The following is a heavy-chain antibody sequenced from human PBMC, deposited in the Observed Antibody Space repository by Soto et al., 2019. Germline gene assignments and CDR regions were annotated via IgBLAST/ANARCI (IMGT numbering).Heavy chain of an antibody. J-gene: IGHJ4*02. Sequence: TGGSLRLSCAASGFTFSSYWMSWVRQAPGKGLEWVANIKQDGSEKYYVDSVKGRFTISRDNAKNSLYLQMNSLRAEDTAVYYCARDRGAMVRGGPYYFDYWGQGTLVTVSS. CDR3: ARDRGAMVRGGPYYFDY. D-gene: IGHD3-10*01. V-gene: IGHV3-7*03. CDR1: GFTFSSYW. CDR2: IKQDGSEK.